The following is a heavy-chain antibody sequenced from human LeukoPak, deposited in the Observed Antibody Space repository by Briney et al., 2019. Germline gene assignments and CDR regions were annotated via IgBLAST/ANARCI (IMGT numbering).Heavy chain of an antibody. CDR3: ARLPYDAFDI. V-gene: IGHV4-59*08. CDR2: IYYSGST. CDR1: GGSISSYY. Sequence: SETLSLTCTVSGGSISSYYWSWIRQPPGKGLEWIGYIYYSGSTNYNPSLNSRVTISVDTSKNQFSLKLSSVTAADTAVYYCARLPYDAFDIWGQGTMVTVSS. J-gene: IGHJ3*02.